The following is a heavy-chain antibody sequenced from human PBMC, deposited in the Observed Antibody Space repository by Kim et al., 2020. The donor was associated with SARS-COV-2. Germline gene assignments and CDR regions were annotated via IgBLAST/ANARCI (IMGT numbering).Heavy chain of an antibody. V-gene: IGHV4-39*01. CDR2: IYYSGIT. J-gene: IGHJ4*02. CDR3: ARPADRLIPGSFDF. Sequence: SETLSLTCTVSGGSISGSRYYWGWIRQPPGKGLEWLGSIYYSGITYYNPSLRSRVTISVDTSKNQFSLRLSSVTAADTAVYYWARPADRLIPGSFDFWGLRTLVSVSS. CDR1: GGSISGSRYY. D-gene: IGHD2-2*02.